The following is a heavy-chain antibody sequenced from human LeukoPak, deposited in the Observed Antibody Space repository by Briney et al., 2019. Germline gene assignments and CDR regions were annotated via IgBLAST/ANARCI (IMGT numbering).Heavy chain of an antibody. CDR3: ARDLDYGGYSNFEY. CDR2: IKSDGSST. V-gene: IGHV3-74*01. J-gene: IGHJ4*02. Sequence: GGSLRLSRAASGFTFSSFWMHWVRQAPGKGLVWVSRIKSDGSSTSYAGSVKGRFTISRDNAKNTLYLQMNSLRAEDTAVYYCARDLDYGGYSNFEYWGQGTLVTVSS. CDR1: GFTFSSFW. D-gene: IGHD4-23*01.